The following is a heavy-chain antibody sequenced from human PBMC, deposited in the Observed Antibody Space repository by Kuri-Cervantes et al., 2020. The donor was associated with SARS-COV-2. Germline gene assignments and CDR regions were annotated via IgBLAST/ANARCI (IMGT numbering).Heavy chain of an antibody. D-gene: IGHD6-19*01. CDR2: ISGSGGST. J-gene: IGHJ2*01. CDR3: AKDLTIAVAGFNWYFDL. CDR1: GFTFSSYA. V-gene: IGHV3-23*01. Sequence: GESLKISCAASGFTFSSYAMSWVRQAPGKGLEWVSAISGSGGSTYYADSVKGRFTISRDNSKNTLYLQMNSLRAEDTAVYYCAKDLTIAVAGFNWYFDLWGRGTRGTVSS.